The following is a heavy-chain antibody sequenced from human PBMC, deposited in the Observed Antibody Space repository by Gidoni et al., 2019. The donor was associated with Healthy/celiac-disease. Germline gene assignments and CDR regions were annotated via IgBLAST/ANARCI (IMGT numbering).Heavy chain of an antibody. CDR1: GGSFSGYY. CDR2: INHSGST. Sequence: QVQLQQWGAGLLKPSETLSLTCAVYGGSFSGYYWSWIRQPPGKGLEWIGEINHSGSTNYNPSLKSRVTISVDTSKNQFSLKLSSVTAADTAVYYCARVQTTVTRKFDYWGQGTLVTVSS. D-gene: IGHD4-4*01. CDR3: ARVQTTVTRKFDY. J-gene: IGHJ4*02. V-gene: IGHV4-34*01.